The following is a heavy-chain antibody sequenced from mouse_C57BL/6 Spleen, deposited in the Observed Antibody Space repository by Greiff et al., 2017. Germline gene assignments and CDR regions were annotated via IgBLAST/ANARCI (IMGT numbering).Heavy chain of an antibody. CDR1: GYTFTSYW. Sequence: QVQLQQPGAELVRPGSSVKLSCKASGYTFTSYWMHWVKQRPIQGLEWIGNIDPSDSETHYNQKFKDKATLTVYKSSSTAYMQLSSLTSEDSAVYYCARGLLRSGMDYWGQGTSVTVSS. CDR3: ARGLLRSGMDY. CDR2: IDPSDSET. D-gene: IGHD1-1*01. V-gene: IGHV1-52*01. J-gene: IGHJ4*01.